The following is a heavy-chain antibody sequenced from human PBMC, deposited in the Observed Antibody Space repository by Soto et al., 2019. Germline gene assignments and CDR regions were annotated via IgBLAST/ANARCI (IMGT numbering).Heavy chain of an antibody. CDR3: AKEVWSGPMDV. J-gene: IGHJ6*02. Sequence: QVQLVESGGGVVQPGRSLRLSCAASGFTFSSDGMHWVRQAPGKGLEWVAVISYDGSNKYYADSVKGRFTISRDNSKNTLYLQMNSLRAEDTAVYHCAKEVWSGPMDVWGQGTTVTVSS. V-gene: IGHV3-30*18. D-gene: IGHD3-3*01. CDR2: ISYDGSNK. CDR1: GFTFSSDG.